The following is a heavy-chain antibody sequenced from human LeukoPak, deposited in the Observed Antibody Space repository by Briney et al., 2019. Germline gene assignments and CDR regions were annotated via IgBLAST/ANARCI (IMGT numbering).Heavy chain of an antibody. J-gene: IGHJ6*03. D-gene: IGHD2-15*01. V-gene: IGHV1-18*04. CDR1: GYTFTGYY. Sequence: GASVKVSCKASGYTFTGYYMHWVRQAPGQGLEWMGWISAYNGNTNYAQKLQGRVTMTTDTSTSTAYMELRSLRSDDTAVYYCARGRSLLSHMDVWGKGTTVTVSS. CDR2: ISAYNGNT. CDR3: ARGRSLLSHMDV.